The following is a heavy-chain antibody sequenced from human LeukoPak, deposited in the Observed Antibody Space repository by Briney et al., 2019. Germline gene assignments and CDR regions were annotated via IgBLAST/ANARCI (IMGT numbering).Heavy chain of an antibody. Sequence: EASVKVSCKASGYTFTGYYMHWVRQAPGQGLGWMGRINPNSCGTNYAQKFQGRVTMTRDTSISTAYMELSRLRSDDTAVYYCARGYYYDSSGYFGIFDYWGQGTLVTVSS. CDR3: ARGYYYDSSGYFGIFDY. V-gene: IGHV1-2*06. CDR1: GYTFTGYY. CDR2: INPNSCGT. D-gene: IGHD3-22*01. J-gene: IGHJ4*02.